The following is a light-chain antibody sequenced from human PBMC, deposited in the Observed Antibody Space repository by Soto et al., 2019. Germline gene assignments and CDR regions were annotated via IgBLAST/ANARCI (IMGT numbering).Light chain of an antibody. J-gene: IGLJ3*02. Sequence: QSPLTQPASVAGSPGQSITISCTGTSSDVGSYNLVSWYQQHPGKAPKLMIYEGTKRPSGVSNRFSGSKSGNTASLTISGVEAEDEADYYCCSYAGSSTGVFGGGTTLAVL. CDR3: CSYAGSSTGV. CDR2: EGT. V-gene: IGLV2-23*01. CDR1: SSDVGSYNL.